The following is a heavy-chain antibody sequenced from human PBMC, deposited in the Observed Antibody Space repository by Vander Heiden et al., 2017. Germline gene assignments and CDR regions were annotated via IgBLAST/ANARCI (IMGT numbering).Heavy chain of an antibody. D-gene: IGHD3-10*02. CDR2: ISSSSSYI. Sequence: EVQLVESGGGLVKPGGSLRLSCAASGFTFSSYSMNWVRQAPGKGLEWVSSISSSSSYIYYADSVKGRFTISRDNAKNSLYLQMNSMRAEDTAVYYCARDLCGELEPLFDYWGQGTLVTVSS. V-gene: IGHV3-21*01. J-gene: IGHJ4*02. CDR1: GFTFSSYS. CDR3: ARDLCGELEPLFDY.